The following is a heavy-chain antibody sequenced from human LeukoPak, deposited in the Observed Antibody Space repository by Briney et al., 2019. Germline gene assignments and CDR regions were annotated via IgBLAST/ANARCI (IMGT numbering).Heavy chain of an antibody. CDR2: INPNSGGK. Sequence: ASVKVSFKASGYTFTGYYMHWVRQAPGQGLEWMGWINPNSGGKNYAQKGQGRVTMTRDTSISTANMELSRLRSEDTAVYFCARLGELERTPIGRHYYGMDVWGQGTTVTVSS. V-gene: IGHV1-2*02. D-gene: IGHD1-1*01. J-gene: IGHJ6*02. CDR3: ARLGELERTPIGRHYYGMDV. CDR1: GYTFTGYY.